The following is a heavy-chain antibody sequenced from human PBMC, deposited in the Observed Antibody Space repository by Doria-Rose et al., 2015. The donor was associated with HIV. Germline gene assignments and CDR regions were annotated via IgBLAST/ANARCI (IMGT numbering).Heavy chain of an antibody. CDR1: GFIFNTHT. V-gene: IGHV3-30*04. CDR3: ARDRPTYSSSPLDF. CDR2: ISSDGSDK. Sequence: QVPLVQSGGGVVQPGRSLRLFCAASGFIFNTHTMHWVRQAPGKGLEWVAVISSDGSDKYYADSVKGRFIISRDNSNNTLYLQMNSLRAEDTALYYCARDRPTYSSSPLDFWGQGTLVTVSS. D-gene: IGHD6-6*01. J-gene: IGHJ4*02.